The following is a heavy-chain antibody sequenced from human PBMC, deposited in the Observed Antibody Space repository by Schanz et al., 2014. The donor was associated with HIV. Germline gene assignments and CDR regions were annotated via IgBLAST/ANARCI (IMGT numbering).Heavy chain of an antibody. D-gene: IGHD3-3*01. CDR1: GGSFSGYV. CDR2: ITDDGTT. V-gene: IGHV4-34*01. J-gene: IGHJ6*02. Sequence: QVRLQQRGAGLLKPSETLSLTCAVYGGSFSGYVWSWIRQAPGKGLEWIGEITDDGTTDYKSSLKSRVTISVDPSKNQFSLKLRSATDADVAVYYCAGARVLRDLEWPPSYHHYGMHVWGQGTTVIV. CDR3: AGARVLRDLEWPPSYHHYGMHV.